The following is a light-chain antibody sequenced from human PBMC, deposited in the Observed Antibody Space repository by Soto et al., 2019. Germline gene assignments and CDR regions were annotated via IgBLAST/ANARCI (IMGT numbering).Light chain of an antibody. CDR3: KLDYNHPRT. CDR1: QDIGTY. J-gene: IGKJ1*01. Sequence: IRMNQSPSSFSASTGDRVCITCGATQDIGTYLAWYQQISGKAPKLLIYDASTLQTGVPSRFSGSGSGTHFTLTISDLQSEDFGTYYCKLDYNHPRTFGQGTKVDIK. CDR2: DAS. V-gene: IGKV1-8*01.